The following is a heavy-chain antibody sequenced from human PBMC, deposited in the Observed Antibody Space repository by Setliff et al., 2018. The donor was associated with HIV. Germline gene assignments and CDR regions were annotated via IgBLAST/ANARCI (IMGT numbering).Heavy chain of an antibody. Sequence: GGSLRLSCAASGFTFSSYEMNWVRQAPGKGLEWVSYIKSKTDGGTTDYAAPVKGRFTISRDDSKNTLYLQMNSLKTEDTAVYYCTAALQQQVVRWFDPWGQGTLVTVSS. CDR1: GFTFSSYE. CDR3: TAALQQQVVRWFDP. J-gene: IGHJ5*02. V-gene: IGHV3-15*01. CDR2: IKSKTDGGTT. D-gene: IGHD6-13*01.